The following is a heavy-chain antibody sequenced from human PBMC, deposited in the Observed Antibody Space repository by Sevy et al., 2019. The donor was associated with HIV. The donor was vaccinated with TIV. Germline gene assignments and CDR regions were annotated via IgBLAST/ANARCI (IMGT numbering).Heavy chain of an antibody. D-gene: IGHD3-22*01. CDR3: ARSASYYDSSGYYYDYNWFDP. Sequence: SETLSLTCTVSGGSISSYYWSWIRQPPGKGLEWIGYIYYSGSTNYNPPLKSRVTISVDTSKNQFSLKLSSVTAADTAVYYCARSASYYDSSGYYYDYNWFDPWGQGTLVTVSS. J-gene: IGHJ5*02. V-gene: IGHV4-59*01. CDR1: GGSISSYY. CDR2: IYYSGST.